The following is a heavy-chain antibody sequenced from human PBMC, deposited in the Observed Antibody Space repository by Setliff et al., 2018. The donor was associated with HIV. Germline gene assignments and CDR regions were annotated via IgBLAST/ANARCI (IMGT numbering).Heavy chain of an antibody. CDR3: ARHISPDMDNFWSGYRGYFNY. CDR2: VHYVGNI. Sequence: SETLSLTCTVAGGPISTNDYYWGFIRQSPGKGLEWIASVHYVGNIFYNPSLKSRVTLSVGTSKRQFFLNLSSATTADTAVSWCARHISPDMDNFWSGYRGYFNYWGQGTLVTVAS. D-gene: IGHD3-3*01. CDR1: GGPISTNDYY. J-gene: IGHJ4*02. V-gene: IGHV4-39*01.